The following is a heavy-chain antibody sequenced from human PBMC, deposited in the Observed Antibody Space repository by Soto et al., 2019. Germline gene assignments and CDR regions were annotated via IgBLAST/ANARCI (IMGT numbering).Heavy chain of an antibody. CDR2: ISAYNGNT. CDR3: ASGRIVVVPAAPPAYYYYGMDV. J-gene: IGHJ6*02. V-gene: IGHV1-18*01. D-gene: IGHD2-2*01. CDR1: GYTFTSYG. Sequence: GASVKVSCKASGYTFTSYGISWVRQSPLQWLDWVGWISAYNGNTNYAQKLQGRVTMTTDTSTSTAYMELRSLRSDDTAVYYCASGRIVVVPAAPPAYYYYGMDVWGQGTTVTVSS.